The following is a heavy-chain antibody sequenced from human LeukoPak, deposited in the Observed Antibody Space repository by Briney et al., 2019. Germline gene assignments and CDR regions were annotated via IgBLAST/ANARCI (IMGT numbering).Heavy chain of an antibody. CDR1: GYSFTSYW. J-gene: IGHJ4*02. CDR2: IYPGDSDT. D-gene: IGHD5-24*01. V-gene: IGHV5-51*01. CDR3: ARSVEMATILFVY. Sequence: GESLKISCKSSGYSFTSYWIGWVRQMPGKGLEWMGIIYPGDSDTRYSPSFQGQVTISADKSISTAYLQWSSLKASDTAMYYCARSVEMATILFVYWGQGTLVTVSS.